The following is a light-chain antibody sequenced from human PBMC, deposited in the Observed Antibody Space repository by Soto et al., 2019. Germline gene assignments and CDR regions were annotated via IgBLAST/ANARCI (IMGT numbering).Light chain of an antibody. J-gene: IGKJ4*01. V-gene: IGKV1-8*01. CDR1: QGISSH. CDR2: TAS. CDR3: KQYFSYPLT. Sequence: AIRMTQSPSSFSASTGDRVTITCRASQGISSHFAWYQVKPGKAPRLMIYTASYLESGVPSRFSGSGSGTDFTLTVSSLQSEDFAVYYCKQYFSYPLTCGGVTKVEIK.